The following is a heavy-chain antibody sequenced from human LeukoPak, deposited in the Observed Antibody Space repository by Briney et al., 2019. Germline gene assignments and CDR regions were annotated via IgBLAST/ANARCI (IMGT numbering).Heavy chain of an antibody. D-gene: IGHD5-18*01. CDR1: GFTFGDYA. Sequence: GGSLRLSCTASGFTFGDYAMSWIRQAPGKGLEWVGFIRSKAYGGTTEYAASVKGRFTISRDDSKSIAYLQMNSLKTEDTAVYYCTRAEWIQLWLLDYWGQGTLVTVSS. CDR3: TRAEWIQLWLLDY. CDR2: IRSKAYGGTT. J-gene: IGHJ4*02. V-gene: IGHV3-49*03.